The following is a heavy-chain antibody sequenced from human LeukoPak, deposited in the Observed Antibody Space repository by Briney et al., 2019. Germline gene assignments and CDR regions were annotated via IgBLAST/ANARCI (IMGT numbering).Heavy chain of an antibody. CDR1: GFTFSSYS. Sequence: GGSLKLSCAASGFTFSSYSMNWVRQAPGQGLEWVSYISSSSSTIYYADYVKGRVTISRDNATNSLYLQMNSLRAEDTAVYYCARGGITGTYNWFDPLGQGTLGTVSP. CDR2: ISSSSSTI. CDR3: ARGGITGTYNWFDP. D-gene: IGHD1-20*01. J-gene: IGHJ5*02. V-gene: IGHV3-48*01.